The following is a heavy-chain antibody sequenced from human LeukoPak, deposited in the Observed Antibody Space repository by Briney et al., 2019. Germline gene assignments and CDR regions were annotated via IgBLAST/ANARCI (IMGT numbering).Heavy chain of an antibody. J-gene: IGHJ4*02. CDR3: ARGNCSSTSCYQPGN. D-gene: IGHD2-2*01. Sequence: GASVKVSCKASGGTFSSYTISWVRQAPGQGLEWMGRIIPILGIANYAQKFQGRVTITADKSTSTAYMELSSLRSEDTAVYYCARGNCSSTSCYQPGNWGQGTLVTVSS. CDR1: GGTFSSYT. CDR2: IIPILGIA. V-gene: IGHV1-69*02.